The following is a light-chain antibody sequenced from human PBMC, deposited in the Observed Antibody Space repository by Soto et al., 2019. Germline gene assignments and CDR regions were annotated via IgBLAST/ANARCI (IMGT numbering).Light chain of an antibody. CDR1: SSNIGINT. CDR2: NNI. V-gene: IGLV1-44*01. CDR3: ATWDDSLHGLV. Sequence: QSVLTQPPSASGTPGQRVTISCSGGSSNIGINTVTWYQQLPGTAPKLLIYNNIQRPSGVPHRISGSKSGTSAYLAISGLQSEDEADYFCATWDDSLHGLVFGGGTQLTVL. J-gene: IGLJ2*01.